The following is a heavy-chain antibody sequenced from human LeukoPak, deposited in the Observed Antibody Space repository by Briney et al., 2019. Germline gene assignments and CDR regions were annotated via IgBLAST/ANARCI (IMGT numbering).Heavy chain of an antibody. CDR2: ISSSSSYI. D-gene: IGHD3-3*01. V-gene: IGHV3-21*01. CDR3: ARDSGVTIFGVVTVWNAFDI. CDR1: GFTFSSYS. J-gene: IGHJ3*02. Sequence: GGSLRLSCAASGFTFSSYSMNWVRQAPGKGLEWVSSISSSSSYIYYADSVKGRFTISRDNAKNSLYLQMNSLRAEDTAVYYCARDSGVTIFGVVTVWNAFDIWGQGTMVTVSS.